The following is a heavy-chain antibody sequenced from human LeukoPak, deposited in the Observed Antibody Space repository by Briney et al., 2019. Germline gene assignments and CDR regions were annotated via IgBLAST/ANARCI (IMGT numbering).Heavy chain of an antibody. CDR2: INPNSGGT. D-gene: IGHD6-6*01. CDR3: ARSSSTNYYGMDV. Sequence: ASAKVSCKASGYTFTVYYMHWVRQAPGQGLEWMGRINPNSGGTNYAQKFQGRVTMTRDTSISTAYMELSRLRSDDTAVYYCARSSSTNYYGMDVWGQGTTVTVSS. V-gene: IGHV1-2*06. CDR1: GYTFTVYY. J-gene: IGHJ6*02.